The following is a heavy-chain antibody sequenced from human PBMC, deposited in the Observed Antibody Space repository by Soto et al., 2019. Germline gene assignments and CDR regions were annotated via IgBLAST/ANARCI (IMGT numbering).Heavy chain of an antibody. CDR3: ARENAVSGDWFDP. CDR2: IYYSGST. J-gene: IGHJ5*02. Sequence: QVQLQESGPGLVKPSETLSLTCTVSGGSISRYYWSWIRQPPGKGLEWIGYIYYSGSTNYNPSLNSRVTISVDTSKNQFSLKLSSVTAADTAVYYCARENAVSGDWFDPWGQGTLVTVSS. D-gene: IGHD2-8*01. CDR1: GGSISRYY. V-gene: IGHV4-59*01.